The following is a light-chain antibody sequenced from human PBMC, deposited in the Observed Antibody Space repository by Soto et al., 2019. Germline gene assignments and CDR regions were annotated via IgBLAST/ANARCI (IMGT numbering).Light chain of an antibody. CDR1: QGISNW. CDR2: KAS. Sequence: DIQMTQSPSTLSASVGDRVTITCRASQGISNWLAWYQQKPGKAPNLLIYKASTLKSGVPSRFTGSGSGTEFTLTISSLQPDDFATYYCQQYNSYSRTFGQGTKLEIK. V-gene: IGKV1-5*03. CDR3: QQYNSYSRT. J-gene: IGKJ2*01.